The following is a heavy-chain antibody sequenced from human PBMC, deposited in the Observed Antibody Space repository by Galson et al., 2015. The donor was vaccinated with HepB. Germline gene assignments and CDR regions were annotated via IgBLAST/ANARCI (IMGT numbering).Heavy chain of an antibody. CDR1: GFTFSSYA. D-gene: IGHD6-13*01. CDR3: AKDGRYSSSWYKYYYYMDV. V-gene: IGHV3-23*01. Sequence: SLRLSCAASGFTFSSYAMSWVRQAPGKGLEWVSAISSSGGSTYYADSVKGRFTISRDNSKNTLYLQMNSLRAEDTAVYYCAKDGRYSSSWYKYYYYMDVWGKGTTVTVSS. J-gene: IGHJ6*03. CDR2: ISSSGGST.